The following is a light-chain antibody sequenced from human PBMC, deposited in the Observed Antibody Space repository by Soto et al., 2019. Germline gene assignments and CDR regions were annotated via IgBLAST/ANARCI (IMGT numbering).Light chain of an antibody. CDR1: GSYNF. CDR2: EVS. V-gene: IGLV2-23*02. Sequence: QSALTQPASVSGSPGQSITISCTVGSYNFVSWYQQHPGKAPKVLIYEVSKRPSGVSDRFSGSKSGNTASLTISGLQVEDEADYYCCSDAGRSTYVFGTGTKVTVL. CDR3: CSDAGRSTYV. J-gene: IGLJ1*01.